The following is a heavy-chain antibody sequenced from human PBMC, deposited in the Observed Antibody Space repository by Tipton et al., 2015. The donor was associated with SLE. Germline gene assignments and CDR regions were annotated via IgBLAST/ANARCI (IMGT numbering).Heavy chain of an antibody. J-gene: IGHJ4*02. CDR3: AREAIAVAGTFDY. D-gene: IGHD6-19*01. CDR1: GFTFSSYW. Sequence: SLRLSCAASGFTFSSYWMHWVRQAPGKGLVWVSRINSDGSSTSYADSVKGRFTISRDNAKNTLYLQMNSLRAEDTAVYYCAREAIAVAGTFDYWGQGTLVTVSS. CDR2: INSDGSST. V-gene: IGHV3-74*01.